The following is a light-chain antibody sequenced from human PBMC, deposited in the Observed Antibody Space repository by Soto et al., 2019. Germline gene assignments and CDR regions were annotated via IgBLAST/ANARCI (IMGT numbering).Light chain of an antibody. CDR3: SSYTSSSTYV. Sequence: QSALTQPRSVSGSPGQSVTISCTGTSSDVGFYARVSWYQQVPGTAPKLLIYDVTNRPSGAPDRFSGSQSGKTASLTVSGLQAEDEADYYCSSYTSSSTYVCGTGTKVTVL. CDR1: SSDVGFYAR. V-gene: IGLV2-18*02. CDR2: DVT. J-gene: IGLJ1*01.